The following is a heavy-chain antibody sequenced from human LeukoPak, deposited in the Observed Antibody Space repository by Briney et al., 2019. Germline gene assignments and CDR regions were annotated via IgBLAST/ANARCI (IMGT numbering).Heavy chain of an antibody. V-gene: IGHV3-23*01. D-gene: IGHD1-26*01. J-gene: IGHJ4*02. CDR3: AKERLAGATRDHRRGYFDY. CDR1: GFTFSSYA. Sequence: PGGSLRLSCAASGFTFSSYAMSWVRQAPGKGLEWVSAISGSGGSTYYADSVKGRFTISRDNSKNTLYLQMNSLRAEDTAVYYCAKERLAGATRDHRRGYFDYWGQGTLVTVSS. CDR2: ISGSGGST.